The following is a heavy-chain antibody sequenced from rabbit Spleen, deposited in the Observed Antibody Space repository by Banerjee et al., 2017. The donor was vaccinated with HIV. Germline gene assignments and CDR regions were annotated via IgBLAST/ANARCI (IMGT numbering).Heavy chain of an antibody. J-gene: IGHJ3*01. CDR2: ILTGGST. CDR3: ARGYTDYATSRLDL. D-gene: IGHD6-1*01. V-gene: IGHV1S45*01. Sequence: QQQLEESGGGLVKPGGTLTLTCKASGFDLTSYWIYWVRQAPGKGLEWIAAILTGGSTYYASWAKGRFTISKTSSTTVTLQVTSLTAADTATYFCARGYTDYATSRLDLWGPGTLVTVS. CDR1: GFDLTSYW.